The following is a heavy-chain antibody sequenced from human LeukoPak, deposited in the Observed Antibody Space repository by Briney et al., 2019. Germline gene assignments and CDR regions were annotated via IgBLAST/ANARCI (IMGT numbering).Heavy chain of an antibody. CDR1: GFHVITYY. D-gene: IGHD3-22*01. Sequence: QSGGSLRLSCAASGFHVITYYMNWVRQAPGKGLEWVSFISSRSATIFYADSVKGRFTISRDNAKNSLYLQMNSLSAEDTAVYYCASGFYYDSWGQGALVTVSS. CDR3: ASGFYYDS. J-gene: IGHJ4*02. V-gene: IGHV3-48*04. CDR2: ISSRSATI.